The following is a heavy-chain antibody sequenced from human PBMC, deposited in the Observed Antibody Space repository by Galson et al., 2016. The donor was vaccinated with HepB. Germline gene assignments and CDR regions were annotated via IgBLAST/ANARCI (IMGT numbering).Heavy chain of an antibody. CDR2: LNTDGRST. D-gene: IGHD3-22*01. CDR1: GFAFSSYW. CDR3: AKALKDYYHSSGYFDY. Sequence: SLRLSCAASGFAFSSYWMHWVRQVPGKGLVWVSRLNTDGRSTNYADSVKGRVTISRDNSKNTLSLQINSLRVEDTAVYFCAKALKDYYHSSGYFDYWGQGTLVSVSS. V-gene: IGHV3-74*01. J-gene: IGHJ4*02.